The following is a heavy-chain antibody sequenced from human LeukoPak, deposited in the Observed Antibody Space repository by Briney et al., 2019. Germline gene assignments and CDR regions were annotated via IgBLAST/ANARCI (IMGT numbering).Heavy chain of an antibody. Sequence: ASVKVSCKASGYTFTSYGISWVRQAPGQGLEWMGWISAYNGNTNYAQKLQGRVTMTTDTSTSTAYMELRSLRSDDTAVYYCARLTSLVWWFDPWGQGALVTVSS. J-gene: IGHJ5*02. CDR1: GYTFTSYG. CDR2: ISAYNGNT. CDR3: ARLTSLVWWFDP. D-gene: IGHD3-16*01. V-gene: IGHV1-18*01.